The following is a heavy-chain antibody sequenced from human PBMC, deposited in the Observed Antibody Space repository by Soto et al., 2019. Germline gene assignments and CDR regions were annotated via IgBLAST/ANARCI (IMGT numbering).Heavy chain of an antibody. D-gene: IGHD2-2*01. V-gene: IGHV3-15*01. CDR2: IKSQGDGGTR. CDR1: GFSFRNAW. J-gene: IGHJ6*02. CDR3: TTDLQAYCDGTTCYAGNYYYDDMDV. Sequence: ELQLVESGGGLVKPGGSLRLSCAASGFSFRNAWMSWVRQAPGKGLEWVGHIKSQGDGGTRDYAAPVKGRFTISRDDSKNTLFLQMNSLKNEYTAVHFCTTDLQAYCDGTTCYAGNYYYDDMDVWGQGTTVTVSS.